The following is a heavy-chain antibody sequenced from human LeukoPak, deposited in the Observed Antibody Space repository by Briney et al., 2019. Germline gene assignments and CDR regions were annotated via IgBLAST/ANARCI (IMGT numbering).Heavy chain of an antibody. V-gene: IGHV1-46*01. D-gene: IGHD2-2*01. CDR3: AREWYCSSTSCPRDYYYYGMDV. J-gene: IGHJ6*02. CDR2: INPSGGST. CDR1: GGTFSSYA. Sequence: GSSVKVSCKASGGTFSSYAISWVRQAPGQGLEWMGIINPSGGSTSYAQKFQGRVTMTRDTSTSTVYMELSSLRSEDTAVYYCAREWYCSSTSCPRDYYYYGMDVWGQGTTVTVSS.